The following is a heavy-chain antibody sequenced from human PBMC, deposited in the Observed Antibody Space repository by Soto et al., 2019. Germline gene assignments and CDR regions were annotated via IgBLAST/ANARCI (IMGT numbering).Heavy chain of an antibody. Sequence: KTSETLSLTCSVSGDAITSNGYYWGWIRQPPGGGLEWIGNVYYTGSTFFHPSLRSRVSISVDTSKNVFSLRLTSVTAADTAVYYCARSHYTYGLLIDYWGLGTLVTVSS. CDR2: VYYTGST. J-gene: IGHJ4*02. CDR1: GDAITSNGYY. CDR3: ARSHYTYGLLIDY. V-gene: IGHV4-39*02. D-gene: IGHD3-3*01.